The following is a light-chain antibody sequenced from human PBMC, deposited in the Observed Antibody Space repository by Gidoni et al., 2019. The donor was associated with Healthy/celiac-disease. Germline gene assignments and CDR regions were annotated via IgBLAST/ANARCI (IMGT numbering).Light chain of an antibody. V-gene: IGKV1-5*03. Sequence: DIQMITSPSTLSASVGDRGTITCRTSRSSSSRLAWYQQKPGNAPNILIYKASSLESGVTSRFSGSGSESEFTLTISSLQPDDFATYYRQKYNSYSTTFGQGTKVEIK. CDR1: RSSSSR. J-gene: IGKJ1*01. CDR3: QKYNSYSTT. CDR2: KAS.